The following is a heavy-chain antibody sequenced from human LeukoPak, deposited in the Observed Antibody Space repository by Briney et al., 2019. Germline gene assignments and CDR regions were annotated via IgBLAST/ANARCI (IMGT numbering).Heavy chain of an antibody. D-gene: IGHD2-2*01. CDR1: GYTFTGYY. V-gene: IGHV1-2*02. J-gene: IGHJ5*02. CDR3: ARVFRKYDCSSTSCPFDP. CDR2: INPNSGGT. Sequence: ASVKVSCKASGYTFTGYYMHWVRQAPGQGLEWMGWINPNSGGTNYAQEFQGRVTMTRDTSISTAYMELSRLRSDDTAVYYCARVFRKYDCSSTSCPFDPWGQGTLVTVSS.